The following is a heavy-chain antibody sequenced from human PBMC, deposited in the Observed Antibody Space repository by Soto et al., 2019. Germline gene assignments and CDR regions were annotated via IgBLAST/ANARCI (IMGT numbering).Heavy chain of an antibody. V-gene: IGHV3-48*02. CDR2: ISTTSSSI. J-gene: IGHJ4*02. D-gene: IGHD3-3*01. CDR1: GFTFSSYS. CDR3: ARKGVAFDY. Sequence: GGSLRLSCASSGFTFSSYSMNWVRQAPGKGLEWISYISTTSSSIYYADSVKGRFTISRDNAKNSLFLQMNSLRDEDTAVYYCARKGVAFDYWGQGALVTVSS.